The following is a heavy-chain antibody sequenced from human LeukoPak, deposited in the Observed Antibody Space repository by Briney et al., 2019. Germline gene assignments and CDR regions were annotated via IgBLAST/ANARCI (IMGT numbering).Heavy chain of an antibody. Sequence: SQTLSLTCAISGDSVSSNSAAWNWVRQSPSRGLEWLGRTYDRSKWYNDCAVSVKSRITINPDTSKNQFSLQLNSVTPEDTAVYYCAREEDSVTIFGVVIRRFDYWGQGTLVTVSS. D-gene: IGHD3-3*01. CDR2: TYDRSKWYN. CDR3: AREEDSVTIFGVVIRRFDY. CDR1: GDSVSSNSAA. J-gene: IGHJ4*02. V-gene: IGHV6-1*01.